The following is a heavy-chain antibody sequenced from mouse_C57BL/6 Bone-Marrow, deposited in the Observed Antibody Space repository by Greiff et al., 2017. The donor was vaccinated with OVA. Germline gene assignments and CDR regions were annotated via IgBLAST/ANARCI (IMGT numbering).Heavy chain of an antibody. J-gene: IGHJ2*01. CDR2: IDPENGDT. CDR3: TTGLLYYFDY. D-gene: IGHD3-1*01. V-gene: IGHV14-4*01. Sequence: EVQLQQSGAELVRPGASVKLSCTASGFNIKDDYMHWVKQRPEQGLEWIGWIDPENGDTEYASKVQGKATLTADTASNTAYLQLSSLTSEDTAVYYCTTGLLYYFDYWGQGTTLTVSS. CDR1: GFNIKDDY.